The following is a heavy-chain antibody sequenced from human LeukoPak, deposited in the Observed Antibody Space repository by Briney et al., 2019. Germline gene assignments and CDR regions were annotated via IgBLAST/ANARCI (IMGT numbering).Heavy chain of an antibody. CDR3: ARVGDFWSYFYYNMDV. CDR1: GFTFSSYA. V-gene: IGHV3-23*01. J-gene: IGHJ6*02. Sequence: GGSLRLSCAASGFTFSSYAMSWVRQAPGKGLEWVSAISGSGGSTYYADSVKGRFTISRDNSKNTLYLQMNSLRAEDTATYYCARVGDFWSYFYYNMDVWGQGTTVTVSS. D-gene: IGHD3-3*01. CDR2: ISGSGGST.